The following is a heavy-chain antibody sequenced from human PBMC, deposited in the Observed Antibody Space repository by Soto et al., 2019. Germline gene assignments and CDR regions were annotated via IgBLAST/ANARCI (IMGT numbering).Heavy chain of an antibody. CDR3: AKGTTVTINYYYYYGMDV. Sequence: EVQLLESGGGLVQPGGSLRLSCAASGFTFSSYAMSWVRQAPGKGLEWVSAISGSGGSTYYADSVKGRFTISRDNSKNPXXLQMNSLRAEDTAVYYCAKGTTVTINYYYYYGMDVWGQGTTVTVSS. J-gene: IGHJ6*02. D-gene: IGHD4-17*01. V-gene: IGHV3-23*01. CDR2: ISGSGGST. CDR1: GFTFSSYA.